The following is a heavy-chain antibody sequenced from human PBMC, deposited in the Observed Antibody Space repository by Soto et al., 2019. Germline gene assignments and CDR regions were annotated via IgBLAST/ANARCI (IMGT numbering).Heavy chain of an antibody. CDR1: GYTFTSYG. V-gene: IGHV1-18*01. CDR3: ARDRTTLYHYDSSGYYTPFDY. J-gene: IGHJ4*02. D-gene: IGHD3-22*01. Sequence: ASVKVSCKASGYTFTSYGISWVRQAPGQGLEWMGWISAYNGNTNYAQKLQGRVTMTTDTSTSTAYMELRSLRSDDTAVYYCARDRTTLYHYDSSGYYTPFDYWGQGTLVTVSS. CDR2: ISAYNGNT.